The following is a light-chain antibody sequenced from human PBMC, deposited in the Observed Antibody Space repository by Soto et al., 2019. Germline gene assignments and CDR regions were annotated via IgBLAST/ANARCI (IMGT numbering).Light chain of an antibody. V-gene: IGLV4-60*02. CDR2: LEGSGSY. J-gene: IGLJ2*01. Sequence: QLVLTQSSSASASLGSSVKLTCTLSSGHSSYIIAWHQQQPGKAPRYLMKLEGSGSYNKGSGVPGRFSGSSSGADRYLTISNLQVEDEGDYYCATWDSNTLHVVFGGGTKLTVL. CDR3: ATWDSNTLHVV. CDR1: SGHSSYI.